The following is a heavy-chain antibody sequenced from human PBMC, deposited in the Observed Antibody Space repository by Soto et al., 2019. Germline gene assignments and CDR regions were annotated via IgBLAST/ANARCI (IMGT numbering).Heavy chain of an antibody. CDR3: EGSFYFDRSGYTPNFEY. J-gene: IGHJ4*02. D-gene: IGHD3-22*01. V-gene: IGHV2-5*02. CDR2: IYWDDDK. Sequence: QITLKESGATLVKPTQTLTLTCTFSGFSLSTSGAGGGWIRQRPGKALEWLPRIYWDDDKRYSPSLKSRINTPEDTYKNQVLLNVNNIDPVDTATYYCEGSFYFDRSGYTPNFEYWGQGTLVTVSS. CDR1: GFSLSTSGAG.